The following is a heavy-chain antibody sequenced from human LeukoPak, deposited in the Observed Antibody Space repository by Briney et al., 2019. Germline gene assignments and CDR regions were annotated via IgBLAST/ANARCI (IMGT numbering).Heavy chain of an antibody. CDR3: ARGRVDTIFGVVIIEGPSYYYYMDV. V-gene: IGHV4-34*01. Sequence: PSETLSLTCTVSGGSISSYYWSWIRQPPGKGLEWIGEINHSGSTNYNPSLKSRVTISVDTSKNQFSLKLSSMTAANTAVYYCARGRVDTIFGVVIIEGPSYYYYMDVWGKGTTVTVSS. CDR2: INHSGST. D-gene: IGHD3-3*01. CDR1: GGSISSYY. J-gene: IGHJ6*03.